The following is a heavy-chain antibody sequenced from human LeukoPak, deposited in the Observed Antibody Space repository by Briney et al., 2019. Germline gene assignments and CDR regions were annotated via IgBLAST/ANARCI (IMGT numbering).Heavy chain of an antibody. CDR2: ICTAGDT. J-gene: IGHJ6*02. CDR3: ARGPATVTASYYYYGMDV. Sequence: GGSLRLSCAASGFTFSNYDMHWVRQAPGKGLEWVSAICTAGDTYYPGSVTGRFTISRENAKNSLYLQMNSLRAGDTAVYYCARGPATVTASYYYYGMDVWGQGTTVTVSS. V-gene: IGHV3-13*01. D-gene: IGHD4-17*01. CDR1: GFTFSNYD.